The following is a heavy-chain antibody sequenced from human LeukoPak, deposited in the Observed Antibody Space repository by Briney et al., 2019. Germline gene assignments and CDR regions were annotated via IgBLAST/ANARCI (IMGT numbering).Heavy chain of an antibody. D-gene: IGHD2-21*02. Sequence: SETLSLTCAVYGGSFSGYYWSWIRQPPGKGLEWIGEINHSGSTNYNPSLKSRVTISVDTSKNQFSLKVSSVTAADTAVYYCARGPPYIVAVTAIGFFDYWGQGTLVTVSS. CDR2: INHSGST. J-gene: IGHJ4*02. CDR1: GGSFSGYY. CDR3: ARGPPYIVAVTAIGFFDY. V-gene: IGHV4-34*01.